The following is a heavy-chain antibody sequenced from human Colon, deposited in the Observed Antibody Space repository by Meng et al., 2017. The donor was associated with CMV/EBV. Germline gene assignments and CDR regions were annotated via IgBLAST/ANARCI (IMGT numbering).Heavy chain of an antibody. Sequence: GGSLRLSCTASGFTFSTFAMSWVRQSPGQGLAWISRHSHQGTSTNYADSVKGRFTVSRDNAKNALYLDMTGVRADDTAVYFCARDLLGDNDYLFDLWGQGTLVTVSS. CDR1: GFTFSTFA. J-gene: IGHJ4*02. V-gene: IGHV3-74*01. CDR3: ARDLLGDNDYLFDL. D-gene: IGHD4/OR15-4a*01. CDR2: HSHQGTST.